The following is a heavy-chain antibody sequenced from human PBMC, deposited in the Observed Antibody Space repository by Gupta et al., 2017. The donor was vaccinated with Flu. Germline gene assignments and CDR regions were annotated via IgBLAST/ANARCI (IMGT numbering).Heavy chain of an antibody. Sequence: EVQLLESGGGLVQPGGSLRLSCASGFTFSSYAMSRVRQAPGKGLEWVSAISGSGGSTYYADSVKGRFTISRDNSKNTLYLQMNSLRAEDTAVYYCASCSSTSCYEGYYYYGMDVWGQGTTVTVSS. D-gene: IGHD2-2*01. CDR2: ISGSGGST. V-gene: IGHV3-23*01. J-gene: IGHJ6*02. CDR1: GFTFSSYA. CDR3: ASCSSTSCYEGYYYYGMDV.